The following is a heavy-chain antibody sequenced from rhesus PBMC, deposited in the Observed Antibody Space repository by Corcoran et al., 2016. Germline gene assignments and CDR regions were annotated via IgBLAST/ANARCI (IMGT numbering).Heavy chain of an antibody. D-gene: IGHD4-29*01. V-gene: IGHV4-173*01. Sequence: QLQLQESGPGLVKPSETLSLTCAVSGGSFSGNYWSWIRQPPGKGLEWIGRMAGSGGHTDCNPTLKSRVTISTDTSKNQLSLNLNSVTAADTAVYFCARNYGTFFDHWGQGVLVTISS. CDR2: MAGSGGHT. CDR1: GGSFSGNY. J-gene: IGHJ4*01. CDR3: ARNYGTFFDH.